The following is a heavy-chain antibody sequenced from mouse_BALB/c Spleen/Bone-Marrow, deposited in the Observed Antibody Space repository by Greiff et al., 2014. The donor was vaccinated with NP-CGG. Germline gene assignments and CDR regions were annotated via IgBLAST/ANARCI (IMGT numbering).Heavy chain of an antibody. V-gene: IGHV5-12*02. CDR2: ISNGGGST. J-gene: IGHJ4*01. CDR3: ACQGGTEYYAMDV. CDR1: GFTFSDYY. D-gene: IGHD3-3*01. Sequence: DVHLEQSGGGLVQPGGSVKFSCATSGFTFSDYYIYWVRQTPEKSLEWIGYISNGGGSTYYPGTVKGRSTITRDTAKNTLYLQMSRLKTDDTAMYYCACQGGTEYYAMDVWGQGTSVTVSS.